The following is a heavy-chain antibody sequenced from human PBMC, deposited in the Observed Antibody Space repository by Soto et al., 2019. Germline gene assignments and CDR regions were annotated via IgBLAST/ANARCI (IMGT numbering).Heavy chain of an antibody. CDR1: GGSVSSGSYY. CDR3: ARDQYSSSWYGPIPRGYFDY. CDR2: IYYSGST. Sequence: QVQLQESGPGLVKPSETLSLTCTVSGGSVSSGSYYWSWIRQPPGKGLEWIGYIYYSGSTNYNPSLKSRVTISVDTSKNQFSRKLSSVTAADTAVYYCARDQYSSSWYGPIPRGYFDYWGQGTLVTVSS. J-gene: IGHJ4*02. V-gene: IGHV4-61*01. D-gene: IGHD6-13*01.